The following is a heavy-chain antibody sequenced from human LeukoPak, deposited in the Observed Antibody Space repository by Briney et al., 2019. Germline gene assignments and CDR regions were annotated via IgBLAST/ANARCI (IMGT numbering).Heavy chain of an antibody. Sequence: GGSLTLSCAASGFTFSSYAMSWVRQARGKGLEWVSPISAYNNYIYYSDSVKGRFTVSRDNTKKSLYLQMNSLRAEDTAVYFCAGGISEGHPITSIDYWGQRTLVSVSS. D-gene: IGHD3-16*01. CDR1: GFTFSSYA. CDR3: AGGISEGHPITSIDY. CDR2: ISAYNNYI. V-gene: IGHV3-21*01. J-gene: IGHJ4*02.